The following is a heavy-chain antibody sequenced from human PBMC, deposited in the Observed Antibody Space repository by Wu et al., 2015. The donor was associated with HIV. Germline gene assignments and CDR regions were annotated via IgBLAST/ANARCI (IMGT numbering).Heavy chain of an antibody. CDR1: GYTFSSYE. D-gene: IGHD1-26*01. J-gene: IGHJ4*02. Sequence: QVRLVQAGVEVKKPGASVKVSCKASGYTFSSYEISWVRQAPGQGLEWMGWINPNSGGTNYAQKFQGRVTMTRDTSISTAYMELSRLRSDDTAVYYCARGSGSYAYLFDYWGQGTLVTVSS. CDR2: INPNSGGT. CDR3: ARGSGSYAYLFDY. V-gene: IGHV1-2*02.